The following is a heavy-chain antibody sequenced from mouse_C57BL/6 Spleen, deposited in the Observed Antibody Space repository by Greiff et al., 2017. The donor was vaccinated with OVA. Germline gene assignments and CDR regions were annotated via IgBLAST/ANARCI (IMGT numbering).Heavy chain of an antibody. Sequence: EVKLQQSGPELVKPGASVKISCKASGYSFTDYYMNWVKQSHGKSLEWIGVIYPNYGTTSYNQKFKGKATLTVDQSSSTAYMQLNSLTSEDSAVYYRARTSDGNFDYWGQGTTLTVSS. CDR2: IYPNYGTT. V-gene: IGHV1-39*01. CDR1: GYSFTDYY. J-gene: IGHJ2*01. CDR3: ARTSDGNFDY.